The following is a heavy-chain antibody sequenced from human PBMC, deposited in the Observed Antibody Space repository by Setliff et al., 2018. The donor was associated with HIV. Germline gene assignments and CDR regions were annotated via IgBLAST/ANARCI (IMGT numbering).Heavy chain of an antibody. D-gene: IGHD6-6*01. CDR2: INQDGSEK. CDR3: ARDPRTDSSYAWFDS. Sequence: GGSLRLSCASSGFSFSNYWMNWVRQVPGKGLEWVANINQDGSEKKYVDSMKGRLTISRDNAKNSLYLQMTSLRAEDTALYFCARDPRTDSSYAWFDSWGQGTLVTVSS. J-gene: IGHJ5*01. CDR1: GFSFSNYW. V-gene: IGHV3-7*03.